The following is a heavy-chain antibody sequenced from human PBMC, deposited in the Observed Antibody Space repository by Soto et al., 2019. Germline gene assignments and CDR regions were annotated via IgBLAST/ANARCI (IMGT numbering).Heavy chain of an antibody. D-gene: IGHD3-10*01. CDR2: INHSGST. J-gene: IGHJ6*02. V-gene: IGHV4-34*01. CDR3: ARGVGYGSGSYDYYYYGMDV. Sequence: SETLSLTCAVYGGSFSGYYWSWIRQPPGKGLEWIGEINHSGSTNYNPSLKSRVTISVDTSKNQFSLKLSSVTAADTAVYYCARGVGYGSGSYDYYYYGMDVWGQGTTVTVSS. CDR1: GGSFSGYY.